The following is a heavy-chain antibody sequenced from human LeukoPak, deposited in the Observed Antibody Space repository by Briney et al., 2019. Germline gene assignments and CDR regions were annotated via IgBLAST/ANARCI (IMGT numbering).Heavy chain of an antibody. CDR2: INESGST. J-gene: IGHJ6*02. D-gene: IGHD1-26*01. Sequence: PSETLSLTCTVHGGPFDHYYWTWIRQSPGMGLEWIGEINESGSTNYDPSLQSRVTISVDTSENHLFLKMTSVTAADTAVYYCASRIGRYNYYFGMDVWGQGTTVTVSS. V-gene: IGHV4-34*01. CDR1: GGPFDHYY. CDR3: ASRIGRYNYYFGMDV.